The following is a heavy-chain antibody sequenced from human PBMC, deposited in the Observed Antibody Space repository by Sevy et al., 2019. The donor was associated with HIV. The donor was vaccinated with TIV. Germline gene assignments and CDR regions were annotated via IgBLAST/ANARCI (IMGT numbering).Heavy chain of an antibody. D-gene: IGHD1-26*01. V-gene: IGHV1-2*02. J-gene: IGHJ4*02. CDR1: GYIFTDYY. Sequence: ASVKVSCKTSGYIFTDYYFYWMRQAPGQGPEWVGWINPRDGETRSAPKFQGRITITRDTSTSIVYMDLTRLTSDDTAIYYCARELVREFDFSGQGTLVTVSS. CDR3: ARELVREFDF. CDR2: INPRDGET.